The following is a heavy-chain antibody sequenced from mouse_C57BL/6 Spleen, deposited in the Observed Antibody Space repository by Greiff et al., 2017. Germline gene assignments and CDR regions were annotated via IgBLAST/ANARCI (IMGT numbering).Heavy chain of an antibody. CDR1: GYTFTSYW. CDR2: LDPSDSYT. V-gene: IGHV1-50*01. Sequence: QVQLQQPGAELVKPGASVKLSCKASGYTFTSYWMQWVKQRPGQGLEWIGDLDPSDSYTNYPQKFKGKATLTVDTSSSTAYLQLSSRTSEDSAVDYCARLTGTSYYFDYWGQGTTLTVSS. J-gene: IGHJ2*01. CDR3: ARLTGTSYYFDY. D-gene: IGHD4-1*01.